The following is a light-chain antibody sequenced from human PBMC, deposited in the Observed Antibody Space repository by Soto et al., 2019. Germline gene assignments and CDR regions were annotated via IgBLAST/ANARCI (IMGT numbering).Light chain of an antibody. J-gene: IGKJ4*01. CDR2: GAS. V-gene: IGKV3-20*01. Sequence: DIVLTQSPGTLSLSPGERATLSCRASQSLSANSLAWYQQKPGQAPRLLFYGASSRATGIPARFSGSGSGTYFTLTISRLEPEDFAVYYCQQYGSSPPLTFGGGTKVEIK. CDR3: QQYGSSPPLT. CDR1: QSLSANS.